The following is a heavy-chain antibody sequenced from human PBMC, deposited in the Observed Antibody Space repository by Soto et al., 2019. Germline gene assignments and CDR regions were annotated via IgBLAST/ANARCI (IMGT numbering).Heavy chain of an antibody. J-gene: IGHJ3*02. V-gene: IGHV1-8*01. CDR1: GYTFASHD. Sequence: QVQLVQSGAEVKKPGASVKVSCKASGYTFASHDINWVRQATGQGLEWMGWMNPRSGNTGYAQKFQDRVTMTRDNSISTVYMELSSLRPEDTAVYYCARGFGDSSGSDASDIWGQGTMVTVSS. CDR3: ARGFGDSSGSDASDI. D-gene: IGHD3-10*01. CDR2: MNPRSGNT.